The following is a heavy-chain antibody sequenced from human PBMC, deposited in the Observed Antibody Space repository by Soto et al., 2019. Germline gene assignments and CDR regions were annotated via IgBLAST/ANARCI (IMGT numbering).Heavy chain of an antibody. CDR3: ARHILITILGYYYGMDV. J-gene: IGHJ6*01. D-gene: IGHD3-9*01. Sequence: EVRLLESGGGLVQPGGPLRLSCAASGFTFSSYAMSWVRQAPGKGLEWVSTIIGSGGSANYADSVKGRFTISRDSSKNTLYLQMNILRADDTAVYYCARHILITILGYYYGMDVWGQGTTVTVSS. V-gene: IGHV3-23*01. CDR1: GFTFSSYA. CDR2: IIGSGGSA.